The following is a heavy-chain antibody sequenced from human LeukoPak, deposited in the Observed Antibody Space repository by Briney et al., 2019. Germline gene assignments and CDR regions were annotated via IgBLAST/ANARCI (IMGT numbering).Heavy chain of an antibody. V-gene: IGHV4-59*08. Sequence: SETLSPTCTVAGGSISSYYSSWIRQPPGEELEWIGYFHYSGTTNYNPSLKSRVTISVDTYKNQFSLKLRFVTAADTAVYYCARTYCSGAFDIWGQGTTVTVSS. J-gene: IGHJ3*02. CDR2: FHYSGTT. CDR3: ARTYCSGAFDI. CDR1: GGSISSYY. D-gene: IGHD2-15*01.